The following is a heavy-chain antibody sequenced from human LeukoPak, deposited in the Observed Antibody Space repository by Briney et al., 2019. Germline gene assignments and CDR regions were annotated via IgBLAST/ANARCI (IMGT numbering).Heavy chain of an antibody. CDR3: ARELDMYYYDSGYFQH. D-gene: IGHD3-22*01. CDR1: GYTFTGYY. V-gene: IGHV1-2*02. Sequence: GASVTVSCKPSGYTFTGYYMHWVRQAPGQGLEWMGWINPNSGGTNYAQKFQGRVTMTRDTSISTAYMELSRLRSDDTAVYYCARELDMYYYDSGYFQHWGQGTLVTVSS. J-gene: IGHJ1*01. CDR2: INPNSGGT.